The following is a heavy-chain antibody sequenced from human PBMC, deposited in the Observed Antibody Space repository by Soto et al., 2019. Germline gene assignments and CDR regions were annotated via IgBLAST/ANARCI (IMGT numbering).Heavy chain of an antibody. Sequence: QVLLVESGVGVVQPGRSLRLSCAASGFSFSTYAMHWVRQAPGKGLEWVAVTPYDGSNKYYADSVKGRFTISRDNSRNTLYLQMNSLRVEHTAVYYCARDRSVVVVTATPDYWGQGTLVTVSS. D-gene: IGHD2-21*02. CDR2: TPYDGSNK. CDR3: ARDRSVVVVTATPDY. V-gene: IGHV3-30*14. J-gene: IGHJ4*02. CDR1: GFSFSTYA.